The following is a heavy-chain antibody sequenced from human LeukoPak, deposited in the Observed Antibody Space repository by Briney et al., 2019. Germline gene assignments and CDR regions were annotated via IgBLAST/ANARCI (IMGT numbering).Heavy chain of an antibody. J-gene: IGHJ3*02. CDR3: ARDQYYYDSSGAFDI. D-gene: IGHD3-22*01. CDR2: TSYDGSNK. CDR1: GFTFSSYA. Sequence: GRSLRLSCAASGFTFSSYAMHWVRQAPGKGLEWVAVTSYDGSNKYYADSVKGRFTISRDNSKNTLYLQMNSLRAEDTAVYYCARDQYYYDSSGAFDIWGQGTMVTVSS. V-gene: IGHV3-30-3*01.